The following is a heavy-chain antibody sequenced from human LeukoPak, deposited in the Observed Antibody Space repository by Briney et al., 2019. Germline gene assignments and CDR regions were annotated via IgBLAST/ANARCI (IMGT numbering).Heavy chain of an antibody. V-gene: IGHV1-18*01. CDR1: GYTFTSYG. CDR3: ARDCRMVRARYYYYGMDV. CDR2: ISAYNDNT. Sequence: ASVKVSCKASGYTFTSYGISWVRQAPGQGLEWMGWISAYNDNTNYAQKLQGRVTMTTDTSTSTAYMELRSLRSDDTAVYYCARDCRMVRARYYYYGMDVWGQGTTVTVSS. J-gene: IGHJ6*02. D-gene: IGHD3-10*01.